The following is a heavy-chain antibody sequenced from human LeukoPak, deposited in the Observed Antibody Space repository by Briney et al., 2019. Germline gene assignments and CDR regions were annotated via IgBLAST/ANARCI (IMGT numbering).Heavy chain of an antibody. CDR2: ISEDGSRR. CDR1: GFTFHSYS. D-gene: IGHD5-18*01. CDR3: ARDPTRGYNYGYLDY. Sequence: GGSLRLSCRTSGFTFHSYSYHWVRQAPGKGLEWLAVISEDGSRRHFAGSVEGRFNISRDTVDDTLFLHLNSLRVEDTAVYYCARDPTRGYNYGYLDYWGQGALVAVSS. J-gene: IGHJ4*02. V-gene: IGHV3-30*04.